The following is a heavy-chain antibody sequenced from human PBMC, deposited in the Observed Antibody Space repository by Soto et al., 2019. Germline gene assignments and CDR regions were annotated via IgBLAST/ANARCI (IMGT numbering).Heavy chain of an antibody. CDR2: IFPADSDT. V-gene: IGHV5-51*01. J-gene: IGHJ6*02. CDR1: GYSFTSNW. Sequence: GESLKISCQHSGYSFTSNWIGWVRQMPGKGLEWMGIIFPADSDTRYSPSFQGQVTISADKSISTAYLQWSSLKATDTAIYYCARGGKSSYGMDVWGQGTTVTVSS. CDR3: ARGGKSSYGMDV. D-gene: IGHD3-16*01.